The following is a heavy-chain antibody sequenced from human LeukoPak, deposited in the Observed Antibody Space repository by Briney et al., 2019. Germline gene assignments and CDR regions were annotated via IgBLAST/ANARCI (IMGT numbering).Heavy chain of an antibody. D-gene: IGHD6-6*01. CDR1: GFTFSSYG. CDR3: TRGGAARPDY. CDR2: ISSNSRTI. V-gene: IGHV3-48*01. J-gene: IGHJ4*02. Sequence: GGSLTLSCAASGFTFSSYGMDWVRQAPAKGLGWVSYISSNSRTIDYANSVKGRFTVSRDNAKNSLFLQMNSLRAEDTAVYYCTRGGAARPDYWGQGTLVTVSS.